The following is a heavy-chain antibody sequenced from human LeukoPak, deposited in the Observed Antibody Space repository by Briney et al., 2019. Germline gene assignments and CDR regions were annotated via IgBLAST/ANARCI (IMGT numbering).Heavy chain of an antibody. V-gene: IGHV3-72*01. Sequence: GRSLRLSWAASGFTFSDPYMDSVRQAPGKGLEWDGRTRNKANSYTTEYDSLVKGRFNIPRDDSKNYLYLQMNSLKDEDTAVYYCVREYQLLGYYYYYIDVWGKGTTVTVSS. J-gene: IGHJ6*03. CDR3: VREYQLLGYYYYYIDV. D-gene: IGHD2-2*01. CDR2: TRNKANSYTT. CDR1: GFTFSDPY.